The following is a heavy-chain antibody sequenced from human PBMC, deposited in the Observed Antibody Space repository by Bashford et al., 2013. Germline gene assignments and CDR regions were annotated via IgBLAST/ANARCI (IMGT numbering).Heavy chain of an antibody. J-gene: IGHJ4*02. Sequence: ASVKVSCKASGYTFSNYFMHWVRQAPGQGFEWLGRINLNNGGTNYAQKFQGRVTMTKDTSISSAYMELSGLGYDDTAVYYCARALDYFSGWYVDVFDRWGQGTLVTVSS. CDR3: ARALDYFSGWYVDVFDR. D-gene: IGHD6-19*01. CDR1: GYTFSNYF. V-gene: IGHV1-2*02. CDR2: INLNNGGT.